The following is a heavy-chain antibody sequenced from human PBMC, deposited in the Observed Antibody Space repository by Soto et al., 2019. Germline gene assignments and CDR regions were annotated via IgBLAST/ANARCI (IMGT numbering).Heavy chain of an antibody. J-gene: IGHJ3*02. CDR1: VFTFSSYW. CDR2: INSGGSST. V-gene: IGHV3-74*01. CDR3: AVPYLYSSSTFDM. D-gene: IGHD6-6*01. Sequence: PGGSLRLSCAASVFTFSSYWMHWVRQAPGKGLVWVSRINSGGSSTSYADSVKGRFTISRDNAKNTLYLQMNSLRAEDTAVYYCAVPYLYSSSTFDMWGQGTMVTVSS.